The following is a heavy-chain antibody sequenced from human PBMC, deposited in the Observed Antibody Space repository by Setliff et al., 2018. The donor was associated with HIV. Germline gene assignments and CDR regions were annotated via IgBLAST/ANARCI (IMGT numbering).Heavy chain of an antibody. J-gene: IGHJ4*02. CDR2: IKSKTDGETE. CDR1: GGSFSGYY. D-gene: IGHD3-10*01. Sequence: LSLTCAVYGGSFSGYYWSWVRQAPGKGLEWVGRIKSKTDGETEDYAAPVKGRFTISRDDSRSTLYLQMNSLITEDTALYYCTTAVAQNWYGSGNENYWGQGTLVTVSS. CDR3: TTAVAQNWYGSGNENY. V-gene: IGHV3-15*01.